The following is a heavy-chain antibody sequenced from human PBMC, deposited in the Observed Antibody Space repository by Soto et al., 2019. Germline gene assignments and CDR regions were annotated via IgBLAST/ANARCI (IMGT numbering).Heavy chain of an antibody. Sequence: EVQLVESGGGLVQPGGSLRLSCAASGFTFSYFTMNWVRQAPGQGLEWVSYISSSSSTIYYADSVKGRFTISRDNAKNSLYLQMNTLRVEDTAMHYCTRDWAIWGQGTLVSVSS. J-gene: IGHJ4*02. D-gene: IGHD3-16*01. CDR2: ISSSSSTI. CDR3: TRDWAI. V-gene: IGHV3-48*01. CDR1: GFTFSYFT.